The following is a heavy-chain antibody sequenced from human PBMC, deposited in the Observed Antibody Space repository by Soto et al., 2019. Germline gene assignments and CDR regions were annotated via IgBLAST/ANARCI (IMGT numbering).Heavy chain of an antibody. V-gene: IGHV1-18*01. Sequence: QVQLVQSGAEVKKPGASVKVSCKASGYTFTSHGISWVRQAPGQGLEWMGWISANNGDTNYAQKFQGRVTVTTDTSTSTGYMELRSLRSEDTALYYFARMVRGSNTDSCHYMAVWGKGTTVTVSS. CDR2: ISANNGDT. J-gene: IGHJ6*03. CDR3: ARMVRGSNTDSCHYMAV. D-gene: IGHD3-10*01. CDR1: GYTFTSHG.